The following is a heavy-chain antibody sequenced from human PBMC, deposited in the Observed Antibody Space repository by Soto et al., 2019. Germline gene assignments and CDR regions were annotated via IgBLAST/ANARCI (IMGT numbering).Heavy chain of an antibody. D-gene: IGHD5-12*01. Sequence: GGSLRLSCTASGFTFGDYAMSWFRQAPGKGLEWVGFIRSKAYGGTTEYAASVKGRFTISRDDSKSIAYLQMNSLKTEDTAMYYCTREYSGYETDYYGMDVWGQGTTVTVSS. V-gene: IGHV3-49*03. CDR2: IRSKAYGGTT. J-gene: IGHJ6*02. CDR3: TREYSGYETDYYGMDV. CDR1: GFTFGDYA.